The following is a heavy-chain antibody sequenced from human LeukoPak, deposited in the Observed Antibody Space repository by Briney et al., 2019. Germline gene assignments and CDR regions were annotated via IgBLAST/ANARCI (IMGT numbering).Heavy chain of an antibody. CDR1: GFTFSSYA. Sequence: LTGGSLRLSCAASGFTFSSYAMSWVRQAPGKGLEWVSAISGSGGSTYYADSVKGRFTISRVNSKNTLYLQMNSLRAEDTAVYYCAKDLDYYDSSGLADYWGQGTLVTVSS. CDR3: AKDLDYYDSSGLADY. J-gene: IGHJ4*02. CDR2: ISGSGGST. D-gene: IGHD3-22*01. V-gene: IGHV3-23*01.